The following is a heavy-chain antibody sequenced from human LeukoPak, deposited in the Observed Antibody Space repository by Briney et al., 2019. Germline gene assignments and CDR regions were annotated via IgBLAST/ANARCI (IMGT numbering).Heavy chain of an antibody. Sequence: GGPLRLSCTASGFTFGDYAMSWVRQAPGKGLEWVSYISSSGSTIYYADSVKGRFTISRDNAKNSLYLQMNSLRAEDTAVYYCARVGDSGYGPVRYWYFDLWGRGTLVTISS. D-gene: IGHD5-12*01. J-gene: IGHJ2*01. CDR1: GFTFGDYA. CDR2: ISSSGSTI. CDR3: ARVGDSGYGPVRYWYFDL. V-gene: IGHV3-48*03.